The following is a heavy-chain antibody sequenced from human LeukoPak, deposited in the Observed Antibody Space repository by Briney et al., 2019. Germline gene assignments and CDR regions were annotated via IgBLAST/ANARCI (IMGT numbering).Heavy chain of an antibody. CDR1: GYTFTGYY. D-gene: IGHD2-2*03. CDR3: ARMAGYCSSTSCYGSGYFDY. Sequence: RASVKVSCKASGYTFTGYYMHWVRQAPGQGLEWMGWINPNSGGTNYAQKFQGRVTMTRDTSISTAYMELSRLRSDDTAVYYCARMAGYCSSTSCYGSGYFDYWGQGTLVTVSS. V-gene: IGHV1-2*02. J-gene: IGHJ4*02. CDR2: INPNSGGT.